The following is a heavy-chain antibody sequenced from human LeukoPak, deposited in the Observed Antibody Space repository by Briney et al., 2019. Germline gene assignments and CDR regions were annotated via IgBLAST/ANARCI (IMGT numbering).Heavy chain of an antibody. Sequence: GGSLRLSCAASGFTFSSYSMNWVRQAPGKGLEWVSYISSSSSTIYYADSVKGRFTISRDNAKNSLYLQMNSLRAEDTAVYYCARVSSDWYGGPRKYFDYWGQGTLVTVSS. V-gene: IGHV3-48*01. CDR3: ARVSSDWYGGPRKYFDY. J-gene: IGHJ4*02. CDR2: ISSSSSTI. CDR1: GFTFSSYS. D-gene: IGHD6-19*01.